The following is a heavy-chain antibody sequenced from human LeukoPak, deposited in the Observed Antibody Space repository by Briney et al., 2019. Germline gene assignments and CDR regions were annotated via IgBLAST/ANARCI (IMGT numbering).Heavy chain of an antibody. Sequence: GGSLRLSCAVSGFTFSSYAMSWVRQAPGKGLEWVSAISGSGGSTYYADSVKGRFTISRDNSKNTLYLQMNSLRAEDTAVYYCAKGLKKVGATTFNYWGQGTLVTVSS. CDR2: ISGSGGST. CDR1: GFTFSSYA. V-gene: IGHV3-23*01. J-gene: IGHJ4*02. CDR3: AKGLKKVGATTFNY. D-gene: IGHD1-26*01.